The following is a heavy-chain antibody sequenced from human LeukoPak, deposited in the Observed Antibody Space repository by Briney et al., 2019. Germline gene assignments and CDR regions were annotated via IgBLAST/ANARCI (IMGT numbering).Heavy chain of an antibody. J-gene: IGHJ4*02. CDR1: GSAFQDYG. V-gene: IGHV3-20*04. D-gene: IGHD4-17*01. CDR3: ARADYGDYTAYFDY. Sequence: GGSLRLSXAASGSAFQDYGMSWVRQAPGKGLEWVSGINWNGGSTGYADSVRGRFTISRDNAKNSLYLQMNSLRAEDTALYYCARADYGDYTAYFDYWGQGTLVTVSS. CDR2: INWNGGST.